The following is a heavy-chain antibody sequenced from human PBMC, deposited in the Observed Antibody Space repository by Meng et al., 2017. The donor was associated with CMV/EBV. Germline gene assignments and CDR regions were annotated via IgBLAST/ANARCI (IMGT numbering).Heavy chain of an antibody. CDR1: GFTFSSYA. Sequence: GESLKISCAASGFTFSSYAMHWVRQAPGKGLEWVAVISYDGSNKYYADSVKGRFTISRDNSKNTLYLQMNSLRAEDTAVYYCHSRRSGDGYTNFDYWDQGTLVTVSS. V-gene: IGHV3-30*04. CDR2: ISYDGSNK. J-gene: IGHJ4*02. D-gene: IGHD5-24*01. CDR3: HSRRSGDGYTNFDY.